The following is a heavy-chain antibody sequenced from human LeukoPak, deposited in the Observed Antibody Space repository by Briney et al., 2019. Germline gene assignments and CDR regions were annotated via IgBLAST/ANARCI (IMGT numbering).Heavy chain of an antibody. CDR2: ISAYNGNT. CDR3: ARGRRSITGTTSDY. V-gene: IGHV1-18*04. CDR1: GYTFTGYY. D-gene: IGHD1-7*01. J-gene: IGHJ4*02. Sequence: ASVKVSCKASGYTFTGYYMHWVRQAPGQGLEWMGWISAYNGNTNYAQKLQGRVTMTTDTSTSTAYMELRSLRSDDTAVYYCARGRRSITGTTSDYWGQGTLVTVSS.